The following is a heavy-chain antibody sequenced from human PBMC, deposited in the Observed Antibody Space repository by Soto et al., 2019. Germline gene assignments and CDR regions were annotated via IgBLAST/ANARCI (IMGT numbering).Heavy chain of an antibody. D-gene: IGHD3-3*01. CDR3: ARGTYDFWSGYYRHYYYYYYMDV. V-gene: IGHV4-59*08. CDR2: IYYSGST. CDR1: GGSISSYY. Sequence: SETLSLTCTVSGGSISSYYWSWIRQPPGKGLGWIGYIYYSGSTNYNPSLKSRVTISVDTSKNQFSLKLSSVTAADTAVYYCARGTYDFWSGYYRHYYYYYYMDVWGKGTTVTVSS. J-gene: IGHJ6*03.